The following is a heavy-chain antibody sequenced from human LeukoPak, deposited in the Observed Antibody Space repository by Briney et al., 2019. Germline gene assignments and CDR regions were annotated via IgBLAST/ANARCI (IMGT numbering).Heavy chain of an antibody. V-gene: IGHV1-69*06. J-gene: IGHJ4*02. CDR2: IIPIFGTA. CDR3: ARDCSGGSCCRLQPWYFDY. D-gene: IGHD2-15*01. Sequence: SVKVSCKASGGTFSSYAISWVRQAPGQGLEWMGRIIPIFGTANYAQKFQGRVTITADKSTSTAYMELSSLRSEDTAVYYCARDCSGGSCCRLQPWYFDYWGQGTLVTVSS. CDR1: GGTFSSYA.